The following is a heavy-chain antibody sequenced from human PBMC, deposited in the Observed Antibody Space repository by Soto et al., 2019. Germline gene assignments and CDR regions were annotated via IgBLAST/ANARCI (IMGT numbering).Heavy chain of an antibody. Sequence: EVQLLESGGGLVQPGGSLRLSCVASGFTFSNYAMSWVRQGPGKGLEWVSAISSAGRTYYADSVKGRFTISRDNSKDTLYVQMNCLRAEDTAVHYCAKAESSYASGWYAYWGQGTLVTVSS. J-gene: IGHJ4*02. V-gene: IGHV3-23*01. CDR2: ISSAGRT. D-gene: IGHD6-19*01. CDR3: AKAESSYASGWYAY. CDR1: GFTFSNYA.